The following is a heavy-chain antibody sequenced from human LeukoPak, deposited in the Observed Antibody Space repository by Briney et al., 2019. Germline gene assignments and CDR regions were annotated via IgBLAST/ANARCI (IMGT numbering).Heavy chain of an antibody. J-gene: IGHJ4*02. V-gene: IGHV4-34*01. CDR1: GGSFSGYY. Sequence: PSETLSLTCAVYGGSFSGYYWSWIRQPPGKGLEWIGEINHSGSTNYNPSLKSRVTISVDTSKNQFSLKLSSMTAADAAVYYCARHGGGGESYPRVFDYWGRGNLVTVSS. D-gene: IGHD1-26*01. CDR3: ARHGGGGESYPRVFDY. CDR2: INHSGST.